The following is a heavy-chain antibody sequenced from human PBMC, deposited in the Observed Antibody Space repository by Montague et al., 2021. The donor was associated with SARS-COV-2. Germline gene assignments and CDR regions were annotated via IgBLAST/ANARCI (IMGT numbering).Heavy chain of an antibody. CDR1: GASISTGAYY. CDR2: IYYSGTL. CDR3: ATASGSGSLGFHY. J-gene: IGHJ4*02. D-gene: IGHD3-10*01. Sequence: TLSLTCTVSGASISTGAYYWSWIRQHPEKGLEWIGYIYYSGTLYYNPSLTSRVTISLDTSNNHSSLKLSSVTAADTAVYYCATASGSGSLGFHYWGQGTLVLVSS. V-gene: IGHV4-31*03.